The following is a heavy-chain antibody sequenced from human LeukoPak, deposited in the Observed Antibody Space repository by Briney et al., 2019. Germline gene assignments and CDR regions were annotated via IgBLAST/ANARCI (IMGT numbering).Heavy chain of an antibody. Sequence: GGSLRLSCAVSGITLSNYGMSWVRQAPGKGLECVAGISDSGGRTNYADSVKGRLTISRDNPKNTLYLQMNSLRAEDTAVYFCAKRGVVIRVILVGFHKEAYYFDSWGQGALVTVSS. CDR3: AKRGVVIRVILVGFHKEAYYFDS. CDR1: GITLSNYG. CDR2: ISDSGGRT. V-gene: IGHV3-23*01. J-gene: IGHJ4*02. D-gene: IGHD3-22*01.